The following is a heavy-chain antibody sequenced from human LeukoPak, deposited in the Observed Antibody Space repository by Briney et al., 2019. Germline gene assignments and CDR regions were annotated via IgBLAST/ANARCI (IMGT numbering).Heavy chain of an antibody. J-gene: IGHJ5*02. CDR2: MTPNNGNT. Sequence: ASVRVSCKASGFTFTIYDINWVRQASGQGLEWMGWMTPNNGNTGYAQKFQGRVTMTRDTSISTAYMELRGMRSEDTAVYYCVRDGEGVAISVNYWFDPWGQGTLVTVSS. CDR3: VRDGEGVAISVNYWFDP. CDR1: GFTFTIYD. V-gene: IGHV1-8*01. D-gene: IGHD3-10*01.